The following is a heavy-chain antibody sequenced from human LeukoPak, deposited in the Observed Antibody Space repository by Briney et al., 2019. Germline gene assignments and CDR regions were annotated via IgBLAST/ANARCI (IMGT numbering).Heavy chain of an antibody. CDR2: TYYRSKWYN. V-gene: IGHV6-1*01. CDR1: GDSISSNSAT. Sequence: SQTLSLTCAISGDSISSNSATWNWIRQSPSRGLEWLGRTYYRSKWYNDYAVSVKSRITINPDTSKNQFSLQLNSVTPEDTAVYYCAPPPYYYEANGYSVAWGQGTLVTVSS. CDR3: APPPYYYEANGYSVA. J-gene: IGHJ5*02. D-gene: IGHD3-22*01.